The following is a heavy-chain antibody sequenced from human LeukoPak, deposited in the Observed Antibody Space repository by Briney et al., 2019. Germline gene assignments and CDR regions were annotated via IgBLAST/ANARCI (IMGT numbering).Heavy chain of an antibody. CDR1: GYTFTGYY. Sequence: GASVKVSCKASGYTFTGYYMHWVRQAPGQGLEWMGWINPNRGGTNYAQKFQGRVTMTRDTSISTAYMELSRLRSDDTAVYYCARYPSTYYDFWSGYSSWFDPWGQGTLVTVSS. J-gene: IGHJ5*02. V-gene: IGHV1-2*02. CDR3: ARYPSTYYDFWSGYSSWFDP. D-gene: IGHD3-3*01. CDR2: INPNRGGT.